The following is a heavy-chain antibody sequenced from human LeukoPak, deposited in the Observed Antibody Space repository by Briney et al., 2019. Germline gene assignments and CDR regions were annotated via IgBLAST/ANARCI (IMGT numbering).Heavy chain of an antibody. D-gene: IGHD2-21*01. CDR1: GFSVNTKF. V-gene: IGHV3-53*01. Sequence: GGSLRLSCVASGFSVNTKFVSWVRQAPGKGLEWVSVIYTGGDTYYSDSVKGRFTISRDNSKNTVFLQMNNLRVEDTAMYYCARVASCDGGTCYYLDYWGQGTLVSVSS. CDR3: ARVASCDGGTCYYLDY. J-gene: IGHJ4*02. CDR2: IYTGGDT.